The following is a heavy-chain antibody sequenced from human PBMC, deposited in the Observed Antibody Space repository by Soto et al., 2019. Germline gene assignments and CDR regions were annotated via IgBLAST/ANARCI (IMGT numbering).Heavy chain of an antibody. CDR2: INHSGST. CDR3: ARLGTRQILEWLFRRAFDY. V-gene: IGHV4-34*01. D-gene: IGHD3-3*01. J-gene: IGHJ4*02. CDR1: GGSFSGYY. Sequence: ASETLSLTCAVYGGSFSGYYWSWIRQPPGKGLEWIGEINHSGSTNYNPSLKSRVTISVYTSKNQFSLKLSSVTAADTAVYYCARLGTRQILEWLFRRAFDYWGQGTLVTVSS.